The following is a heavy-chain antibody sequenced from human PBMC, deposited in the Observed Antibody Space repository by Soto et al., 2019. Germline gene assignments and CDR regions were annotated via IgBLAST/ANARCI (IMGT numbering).Heavy chain of an antibody. CDR3: AQAVAGTNFDY. D-gene: IGHD6-19*01. CDR2: ISGSGGST. J-gene: IGHJ4*02. CDR1: GFTFRSYA. Sequence: GGSLSLSCAASGFTFRSYAMSWVRQAPGKGLEWVSAISGSGGSTYYADSVKGRFTISRDNSKNTLYLQMNSLRAEDTAVYYCAQAVAGTNFDYWGQGTLVTVSS. V-gene: IGHV3-23*01.